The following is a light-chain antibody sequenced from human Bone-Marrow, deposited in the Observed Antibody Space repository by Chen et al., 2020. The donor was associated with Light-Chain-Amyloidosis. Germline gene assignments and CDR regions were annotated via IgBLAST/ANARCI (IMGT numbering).Light chain of an antibody. CDR3: YSAADNDSWV. CDR1: VLAKTY. V-gene: IGLV3-27*01. CDR2: KDR. J-gene: IGLJ3*02. Sequence: SYELTQPSSLSVSPGQTARITCSGNVLAKTYGRWFKQNPGQAPVLVIYKDRERPSGIAERVSGSSSETTGTLTISGAQVEDEADYYCYSAADNDSWVFGGGTKLTVL.